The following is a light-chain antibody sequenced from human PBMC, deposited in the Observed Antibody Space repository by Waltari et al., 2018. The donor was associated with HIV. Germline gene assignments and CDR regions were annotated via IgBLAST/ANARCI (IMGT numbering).Light chain of an antibody. Sequence: SDLTQPASVSGFLGQSITISCTGGDSDFGLYNFISWYQQQPGEFPKLLLYEVDTRASGIPGRFSGSMSGNTVSLTITGLQIEDEGLYYCASYTADDTVLFGGGTTVTVL. CDR3: ASYTADDTVL. J-gene: IGLJ2*01. V-gene: IGLV2-14*01. CDR1: DSDFGLYNF. CDR2: EVD.